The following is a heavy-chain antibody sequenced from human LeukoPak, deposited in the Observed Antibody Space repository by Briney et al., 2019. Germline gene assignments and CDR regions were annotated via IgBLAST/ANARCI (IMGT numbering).Heavy chain of an antibody. D-gene: IGHD6-19*01. Sequence: PSETLSLTCVVSGGSVTGTSYYWGWLRQPPGKGLEYIGSIYYSGSTYYNPSLESRGTVSVDTSKNHFYLRLRFVTAADTAVYYCARHQGVAVSGLMMRQNWFDPWGQGTLVTVSS. CDR1: GGSVTGTSYY. V-gene: IGHV4-39*01. CDR2: IYYSGST. CDR3: ARHQGVAVSGLMMRQNWFDP. J-gene: IGHJ5*02.